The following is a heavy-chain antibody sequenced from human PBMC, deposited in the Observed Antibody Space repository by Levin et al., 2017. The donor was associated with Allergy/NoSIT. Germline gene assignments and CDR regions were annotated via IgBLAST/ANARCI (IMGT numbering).Heavy chain of an antibody. J-gene: IGHJ3*02. V-gene: IGHV3-21*01. CDR1: GFTFSSYS. CDR3: VTWIVVVPAAPVNDAFDI. D-gene: IGHD2-2*01. CDR2: ISSSSSYI. Sequence: GGSLRLSCAASGFTFSSYSMNWVRQAPGKGLEWVSSISSSSSYIYYADSVKGRFTISRDNAKNSLYLQMNSLRAEDTAVYYCVTWIVVVPAAPVNDAFDIWGQGTMVTVSS.